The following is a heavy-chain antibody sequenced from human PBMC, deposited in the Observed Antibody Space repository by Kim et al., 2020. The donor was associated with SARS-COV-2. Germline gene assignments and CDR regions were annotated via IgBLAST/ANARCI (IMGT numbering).Heavy chain of an antibody. CDR2: ISGSGGRT. D-gene: IGHD3-3*01. CDR3: AKDPMDDVYYDFWSGPEIGDY. CDR1: GFTFSSYA. J-gene: IGHJ4*02. Sequence: GGSLRLSCAASGFTFSSYAMSWVRQAPGKGLEWVSAISGSGGRTYYADSVKGRFTISRDNSKNTLYLQMNSLRAEDTAVYYCAKDPMDDVYYDFWSGPEIGDYWGQGTLVTVSS. V-gene: IGHV3-23*01.